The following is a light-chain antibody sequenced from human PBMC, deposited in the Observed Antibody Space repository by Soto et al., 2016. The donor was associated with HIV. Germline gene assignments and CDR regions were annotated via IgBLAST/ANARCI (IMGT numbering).Light chain of an antibody. J-gene: IGLJ3*02. CDR3: QVWDSSSDHWV. CDR2: DDS. CDR1: DIGTKS. V-gene: IGLV3-21*03. Sequence: SYELIQPPSVSVAPRKTARITCGGNDIGTKSVHWSQQKPGQAPVLVVYDDSDRPSGIPERFSGSNSGNTATLTISRVEVGDEADYYCQVWDSSSDHWVFGGGTKLTVV.